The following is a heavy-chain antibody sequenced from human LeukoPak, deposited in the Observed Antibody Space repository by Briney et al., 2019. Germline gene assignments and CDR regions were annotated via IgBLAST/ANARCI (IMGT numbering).Heavy chain of an antibody. CDR1: GFTFSSYG. Sequence: GGSLRLSCAASGFTFSSYGMHWVRQAPGKGLEWVAVISYDGSNKYYADSVKGRFTISRDNSKNTLFLQMNSLRAEDTAVYYCATKPTYGGYTDYWGQGTLVTVSS. J-gene: IGHJ4*02. CDR3: ATKPTYGGYTDY. V-gene: IGHV3-30*03. D-gene: IGHD4-17*01. CDR2: ISYDGSNK.